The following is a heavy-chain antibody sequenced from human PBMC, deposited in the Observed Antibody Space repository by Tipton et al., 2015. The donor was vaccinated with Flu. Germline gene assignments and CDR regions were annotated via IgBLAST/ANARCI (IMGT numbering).Heavy chain of an antibody. D-gene: IGHD2/OR15-2a*01. V-gene: IGHV4-34*01. CDR2: INHSGST. Sequence: TLSLICAVYGGSFSGYYWSWIRQAPGKGLEWIGEINHSGSTNYNPSLKSRVTMSVDTSKNQFSLRLSSVTAADTAAYYCARGLYERRYFDYWGQGTLVTVSS. CDR3: ARGLYERRYFDY. CDR1: GGSFSGYY. J-gene: IGHJ4*02.